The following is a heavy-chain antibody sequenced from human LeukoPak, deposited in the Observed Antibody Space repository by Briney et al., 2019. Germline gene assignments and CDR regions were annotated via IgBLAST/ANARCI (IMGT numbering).Heavy chain of an antibody. D-gene: IGHD1-26*01. CDR2: ISSSSSYI. CDR3: ARDGIVGATDASDI. CDR1: GFTFSSYS. Sequence: GGSLRLSCAASGFTFSSYSMNWVRQAPGKGLEWVSSISSSSSYIYYADSVKGRFTISRDNSKNTLYLQMNSLRAEDTAVYYCARDGIVGATDASDIWGQGTMVTVSS. J-gene: IGHJ3*02. V-gene: IGHV3-21*01.